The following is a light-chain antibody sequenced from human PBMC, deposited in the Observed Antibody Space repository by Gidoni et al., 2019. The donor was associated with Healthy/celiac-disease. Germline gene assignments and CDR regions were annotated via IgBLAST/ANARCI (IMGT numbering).Light chain of an antibody. V-gene: IGLV2-11*01. CDR1: SSDVGGYNY. CDR2: DVR. J-gene: IGLJ3*02. Sequence: QSPLTQPRSVSASPGQSVTISCTGTSSDVGGYNYVSWYQKHPGKAPKLMIYDVRKRPSGVADRVSGSKSGNTASLTISGLQAEDEADYYCCAYADSYTWVFGGGTKLTVL. CDR3: CAYADSYTWV.